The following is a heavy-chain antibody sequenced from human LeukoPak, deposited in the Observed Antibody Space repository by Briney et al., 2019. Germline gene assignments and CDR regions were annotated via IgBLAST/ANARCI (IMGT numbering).Heavy chain of an antibody. J-gene: IGHJ4*02. CDR3: ARQRGSYRSALDY. CDR2: IYPGDSDI. CDR1: GYSFANYW. D-gene: IGHD1-26*01. Sequence: GESLKISCKGSGYSFANYWIAWVRQMPGKGLEWMGIIYPGDSDIGYSPSFQGQVTISADKSISTAYLQWSSLKASDTAMYYCARQRGSYRSALDYWGQGTLVTVSS. V-gene: IGHV5-51*01.